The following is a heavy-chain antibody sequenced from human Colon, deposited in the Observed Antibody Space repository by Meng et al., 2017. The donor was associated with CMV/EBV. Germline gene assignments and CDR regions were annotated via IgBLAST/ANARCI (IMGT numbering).Heavy chain of an antibody. J-gene: IGHJ4*02. V-gene: IGHV3-11*01. CDR2: ITNSGITT. Sequence: AGSLRLSCAASGFNFSDYYMSWIRQAPGKGLDWISYITNSGITTYYADSVRDRFTISRDNAKNSPYLQMNSLRADATAVYYCARGGEMNHDYWGQGTLVTVSS. CDR3: ARGGEMNHDY. D-gene: IGHD1-14*01. CDR1: GFNFSDYY.